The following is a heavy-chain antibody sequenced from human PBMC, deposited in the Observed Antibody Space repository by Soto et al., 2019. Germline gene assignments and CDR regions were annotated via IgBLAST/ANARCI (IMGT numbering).Heavy chain of an antibody. CDR3: AREEVSYYHYYGMDV. Sequence: PGGSLRLSCAASGFTFSSYAMHWVRQAPGKGLEWVAVISYDGSNKYYADSVKGRFTISRDNSKNTLYLQMNSLRAEDTAVYYCAREEVSYYHYYGMDVWGQGTTVTVSS. CDR2: ISYDGSNK. V-gene: IGHV3-30-3*01. J-gene: IGHJ6*02. CDR1: GFTFSSYA.